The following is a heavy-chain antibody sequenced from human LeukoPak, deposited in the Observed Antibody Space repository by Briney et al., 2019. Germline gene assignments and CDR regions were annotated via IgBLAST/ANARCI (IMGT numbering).Heavy chain of an antibody. CDR1: GGTFSSYA. V-gene: IGHV1-69*04. J-gene: IGHJ6*02. CDR3: ARVVATPVYYYYGMDV. Sequence: SVKVSCKASGGTFSSYAISWVRQAPGQGLEWMGRIIPILGIANYAQKFQGRVTITADKSTSTAYMELSSLISEDTAVYYCARVVATPVYYYYGMDVWGQGTTVTVSS. CDR2: IIPILGIA. D-gene: IGHD2-15*01.